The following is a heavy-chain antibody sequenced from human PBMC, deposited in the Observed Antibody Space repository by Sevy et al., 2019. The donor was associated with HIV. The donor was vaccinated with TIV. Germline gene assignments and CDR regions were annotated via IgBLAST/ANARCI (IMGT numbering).Heavy chain of an antibody. D-gene: IGHD3-22*01. Sequence: GGSLRLSCAASGFTFSSYAMSWVRQAPGKGLEWVSAISGSGYLTYYTDSVKRRFTISRDNSKNTLYLQMNSLRAEDTAVYYCAKEGGGYYYDSSGLFDYWGQGTLVTVSS. J-gene: IGHJ4*02. CDR2: ISGSGYLT. CDR3: AKEGGGYYYDSSGLFDY. V-gene: IGHV3-23*01. CDR1: GFTFSSYA.